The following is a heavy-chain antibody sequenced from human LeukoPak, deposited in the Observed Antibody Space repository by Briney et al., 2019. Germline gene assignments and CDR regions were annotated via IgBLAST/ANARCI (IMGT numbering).Heavy chain of an antibody. D-gene: IGHD6-13*01. CDR2: ISNSGNT. V-gene: IGHV4-4*07. CDR3: ARGSSPAPGLFEF. J-gene: IGHJ4*02. CDR1: SGSISSYY. Sequence: SETLSLTCTVSSGSISSYYWSWIRQPAGRGLEWIGRISNSGNTNYNPSLKSRVTISLDTSKNQFSLKLTSVTAADTAVYYCARGSSPAPGLFEFWGQGTLVTVSS.